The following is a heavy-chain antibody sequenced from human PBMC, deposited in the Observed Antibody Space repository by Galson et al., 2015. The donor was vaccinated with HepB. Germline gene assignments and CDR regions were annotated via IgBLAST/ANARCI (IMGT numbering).Heavy chain of an antibody. CDR2: IDPSDSYT. Sequence: SGAEVKEPGESLKISCEGSGYIFTTYWIGWVRQMPGKGLEWMGRIDPSDSYTNYSPSFQGHVTISADKSISTAYLQWSSLKASDTAMYYCASRSWYEDDAFDIWGQGTMVTVSS. CDR3: ASRSWYEDDAFDI. J-gene: IGHJ3*02. CDR1: GYIFTTYW. V-gene: IGHV5-10-1*01. D-gene: IGHD6-13*01.